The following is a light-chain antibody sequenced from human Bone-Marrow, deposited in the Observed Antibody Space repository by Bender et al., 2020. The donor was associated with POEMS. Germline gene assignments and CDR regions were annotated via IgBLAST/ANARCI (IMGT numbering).Light chain of an antibody. J-gene: IGLJ1*01. V-gene: IGLV3-1*01. CDR1: NLGNGY. CDR3: CSYAGGGTYV. Sequence: SYELTQPPSVSVSPGQTASITCSGNNLGNGYASWYQQKPGQSPVVVIYHDTKRPSGIPARFSGSDSGDTATLTISATQAVDEADYYCCSYAGGGTYVFGSGTKVTVL. CDR2: HDT.